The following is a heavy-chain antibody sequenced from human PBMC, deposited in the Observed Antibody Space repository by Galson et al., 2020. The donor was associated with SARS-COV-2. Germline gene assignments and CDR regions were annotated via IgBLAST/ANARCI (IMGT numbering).Heavy chain of an antibody. J-gene: IGHJ6*02. CDR1: GFTFSSYG. V-gene: IGHV3-30*18. CDR3: AKGDCTMVRGVLLLDHYYYGMDV. CDR2: ISYAGSNK. Sequence: QLGESLKISCAASGFTFSSYGMHWVRQAPGKGLEWVAVISYAGSNKYYADSVKGRFTISRDNSKNTLYLQMNSLRAEDTAVYYCAKGDCTMVRGVLLLDHYYYGMDVWGQGTTVTV. D-gene: IGHD3-10*01.